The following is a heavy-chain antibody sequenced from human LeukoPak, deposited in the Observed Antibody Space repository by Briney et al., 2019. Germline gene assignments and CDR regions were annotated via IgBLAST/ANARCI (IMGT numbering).Heavy chain of an antibody. Sequence: QAGGSLRLSCAASGFTFSSYGMHWVRQAPGKGLEWVAVIWYDGSNKYYADSVKGRFTISRDNSKNTLYLQMNSLRAEDTAVYYCAKERERWLQLQYFDYWGQGTLDTVSS. D-gene: IGHD5-24*01. V-gene: IGHV3-33*06. CDR1: GFTFSSYG. J-gene: IGHJ4*02. CDR3: AKERERWLQLQYFDY. CDR2: IWYDGSNK.